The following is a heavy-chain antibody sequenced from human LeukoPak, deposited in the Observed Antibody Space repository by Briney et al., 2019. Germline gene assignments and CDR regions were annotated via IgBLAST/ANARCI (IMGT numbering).Heavy chain of an antibody. CDR1: GYTFTSYG. Sequence: ASVKVSCKASGYTFTSYGISWVRQAPGQGLEWMGGIIPIFGTANYAQKFQGRVTITTDESTSTAYMELSSLRSEDTAVYYCAGVGTGDPDAFDIWGQGTMVTVSS. D-gene: IGHD7-27*01. V-gene: IGHV1-69*05. CDR2: IIPIFGTA. CDR3: AGVGTGDPDAFDI. J-gene: IGHJ3*02.